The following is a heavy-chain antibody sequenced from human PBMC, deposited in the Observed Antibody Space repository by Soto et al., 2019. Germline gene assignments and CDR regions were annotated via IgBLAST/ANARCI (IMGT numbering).Heavy chain of an antibody. Sequence: ASVKVSCKASGYTFTSYGISWVRQAPGQGLEWVGWTSAYNGNSNYAQKYHGRVTMTTDTSTSTAYMEMSSLRSEDTAVYYCARSIVVVTALDYWGQGTLVTVSS. J-gene: IGHJ4*02. CDR2: TSAYNGNS. V-gene: IGHV1-18*01. CDR1: GYTFTSYG. CDR3: ARSIVVVTALDY. D-gene: IGHD2-21*02.